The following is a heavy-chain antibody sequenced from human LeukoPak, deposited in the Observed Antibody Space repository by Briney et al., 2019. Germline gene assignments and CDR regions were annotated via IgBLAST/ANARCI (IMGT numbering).Heavy chain of an antibody. CDR2: IYSGGST. CDR3: ARGPPGQLWSYSTLYYFDY. Sequence: GGSLRLSCTVSGFTVSSNYMSWVRQAPGKGLEWVSVIYSGGSTYYADSVKGRFTISRDNSKNTLYLQMNSLRAEDTAVYYCARGPPGQLWSYSTLYYFDYWGQGTRVTVSS. CDR1: GFTVSSNY. V-gene: IGHV3-66*01. J-gene: IGHJ4*02. D-gene: IGHD5-18*01.